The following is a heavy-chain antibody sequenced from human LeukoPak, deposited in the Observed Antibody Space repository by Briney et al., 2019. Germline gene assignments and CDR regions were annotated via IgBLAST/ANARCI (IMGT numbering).Heavy chain of an antibody. D-gene: IGHD1-26*01. Sequence: GGSLRLSCAASGFTFSSYSMNWVRQAPGKGLEWVSSISSSSSYIYYADSVKGRFTISRDNAKNSLYLQMNSLRAEDTAVYYCARGGGWELPNWFDSWGQGTLVTVSS. J-gene: IGHJ5*01. CDR3: ARGGGWELPNWFDS. CDR1: GFTFSSYS. V-gene: IGHV3-21*01. CDR2: ISSSSSYI.